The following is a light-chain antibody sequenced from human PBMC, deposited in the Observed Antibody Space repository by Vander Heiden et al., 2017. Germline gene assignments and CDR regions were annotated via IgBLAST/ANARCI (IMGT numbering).Light chain of an antibody. V-gene: IGKV1D-16*01. J-gene: IGKJ4*01. CDR2: AAS. Sequence: DIQMTQSPSSLSASVGDRVTITCRASQGISSWLAWYQQKPEKPPKSLIYAASSLQSGVPSRFSGSGSGTEFTLTISSLQPGDFGTYFCQQYNSYPLTFGGGTKVEIK. CDR3: QQYNSYPLT. CDR1: QGISSW.